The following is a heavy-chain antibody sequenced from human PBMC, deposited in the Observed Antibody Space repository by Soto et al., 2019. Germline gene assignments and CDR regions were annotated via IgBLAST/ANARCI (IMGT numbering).Heavy chain of an antibody. V-gene: IGHV1-46*01. CDR1: GYTFINYY. J-gene: IGHJ6*02. Sequence: ASVKVSCKSSGYTFINYYVHWVRQAPGQGLEWMGMINPSGGRTTYPQKFQGRVTMTRDTSTSTVYVELSSLRSDDTAVFYCAREKASTSLLTHYYYAMDVWGHGTTVTVSS. CDR2: INPSGGRT. CDR3: AREKASTSLLTHYYYAMDV.